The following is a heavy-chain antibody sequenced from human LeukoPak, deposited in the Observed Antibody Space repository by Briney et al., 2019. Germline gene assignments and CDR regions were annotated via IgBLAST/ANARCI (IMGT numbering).Heavy chain of an antibody. D-gene: IGHD7-27*01. CDR2: INGGGSST. Sequence: PGGSLRLSCAASGFTFSSYWMHWVRQAPGKGLVWVGRINGGGSSTNYADSVKGRFTISRDNAKNTLYLQMNSLRGEDAAVYYCARGPSSNWGDFDYWGQGTLVIASS. CDR1: GFTFSSYW. V-gene: IGHV3-74*01. J-gene: IGHJ4*02. CDR3: ARGPSSNWGDFDY.